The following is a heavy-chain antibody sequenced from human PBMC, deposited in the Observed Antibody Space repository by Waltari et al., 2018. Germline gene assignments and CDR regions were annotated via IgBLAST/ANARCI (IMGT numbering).Heavy chain of an antibody. CDR2: INHDGSGK. CDR1: GFTFTNYW. V-gene: IGHV3-7*01. D-gene: IGHD6-13*01. Sequence: EVQLVESGGGLVQPGGSRRLSCATSGFTFTNYWMSWVRQAPGKGLEWLANINHDGSGKFFLGSVKGRFTISRDNAKKSVYLQMNSLTGEDTAVYYCATSRDAAGNDWGQGTLVTVSS. J-gene: IGHJ4*02. CDR3: ATSRDAAGND.